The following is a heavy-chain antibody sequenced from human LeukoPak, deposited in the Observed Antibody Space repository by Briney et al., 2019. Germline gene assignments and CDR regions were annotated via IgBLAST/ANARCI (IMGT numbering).Heavy chain of an antibody. D-gene: IGHD3-9*01. CDR1: GGSISSSSYY. Sequence: SETLSLTCTVSGGSISSSSYYWGWIRQPPGTGLEWIGSIYYSGSTYYNPSLKSRVTISVDTSKNQFSLKLSSVTAADTAVYYCARRHFDKSGVFDYWGQGTLVTVSS. V-gene: IGHV4-39*01. J-gene: IGHJ4*02. CDR2: IYYSGST. CDR3: ARRHFDKSGVFDY.